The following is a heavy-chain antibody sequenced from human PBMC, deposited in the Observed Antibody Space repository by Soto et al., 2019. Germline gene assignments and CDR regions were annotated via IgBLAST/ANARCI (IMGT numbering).Heavy chain of an antibody. CDR1: GVTFSNSW. D-gene: IGHD3-16*01. Sequence: PRLSCAASGVTFSNSWMSWVRQAPGKGLEWVGRIKSKTDGGTTDYAAPVKGRFTISRDDSKNTPYLQMNSLKTEDTAVYYCTTDFYAGPGTLYYYYGMDVWGKGTTVTL. V-gene: IGHV3-15*01. J-gene: IGHJ6*04. CDR3: TTDFYAGPGTLYYYYGMDV. CDR2: IKSKTDGGTT.